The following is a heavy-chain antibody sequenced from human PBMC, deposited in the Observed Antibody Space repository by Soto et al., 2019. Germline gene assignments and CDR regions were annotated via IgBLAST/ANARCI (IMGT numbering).Heavy chain of an antibody. Sequence: GESLKISCRVSGYSFTTYWIGWVRQMSGKGLEWVGIVHPGDSETRYSSSFQGRVTISADRSINTAYLQWSSLQASDTAMYYCARQWGSDYFFDYWGHGTLVTVSS. CDR1: GYSFTTYW. CDR2: VHPGDSET. D-gene: IGHD7-27*01. CDR3: ARQWGSDYFFDY. V-gene: IGHV5-51*01. J-gene: IGHJ4*01.